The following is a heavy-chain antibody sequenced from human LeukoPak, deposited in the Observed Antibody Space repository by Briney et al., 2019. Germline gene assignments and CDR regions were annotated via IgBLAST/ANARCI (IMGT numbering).Heavy chain of an antibody. V-gene: IGHV4-39*01. D-gene: IGHD3-22*01. Sequence: SETLSLTCIVSGGSISRTTYYWGWIRQPPGKVLEWIGSFYYGGTTYYNPSLKSRVTISVDTSKNQFSLKLSSVAAADTAVYYCARHDSSGLYNAFDIWGQGTMVTFSS. CDR1: GGSISRTTYY. J-gene: IGHJ3*02. CDR2: FYYGGTT. CDR3: ARHDSSGLYNAFDI.